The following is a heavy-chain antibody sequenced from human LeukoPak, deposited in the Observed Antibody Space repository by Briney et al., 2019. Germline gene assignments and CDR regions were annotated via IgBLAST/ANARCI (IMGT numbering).Heavy chain of an antibody. CDR1: GFTFNNYA. J-gene: IGHJ4*02. D-gene: IGHD3-10*01. V-gene: IGHV3-23*01. CDR3: AKRYFGNYYFDY. Sequence: GGSLRLSCAASGFTFNNYAMTWVRQAPGKGLEWVSAINANGDSTYYADSVKGRFTISGDNSKNTLYLQMNSLRAEDTAVYYCAKRYFGNYYFDYWGQGTLVTVSS. CDR2: INANGDST.